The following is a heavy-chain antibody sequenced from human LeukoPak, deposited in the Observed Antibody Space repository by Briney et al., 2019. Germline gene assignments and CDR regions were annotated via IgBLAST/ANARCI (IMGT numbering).Heavy chain of an antibody. D-gene: IGHD4-11*01. CDR1: GGSISSSNW. CDR3: ARWPRERNRITVTNYYYYMDV. Sequence: SETLSLTCAVSGGSISSSNWWSWVRQPPGKGLEWIGEINHNGNTNYNPSLKNRVTISVDTSKNQFSLKVSSVTAADSAVYYCARWPRERNRITVTNYYYYMDVWGRGTTVTVSS. CDR2: INHNGNT. V-gene: IGHV4-4*02. J-gene: IGHJ6*03.